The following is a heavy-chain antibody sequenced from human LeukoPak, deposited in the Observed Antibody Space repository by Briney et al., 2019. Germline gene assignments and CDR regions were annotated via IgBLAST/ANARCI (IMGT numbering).Heavy chain of an antibody. CDR3: ATQIAWGVGRFDY. J-gene: IGHJ4*02. V-gene: IGHV4-59*08. D-gene: IGHD3-10*01. CDR1: GGSISSYY. CDR2: MYYSGST. Sequence: PSETLSLTCTVSGGSISSYYWSWIRQPPGKRLEWIGYMYYSGSTNYNPSLKSRATISMDTSKNQFSLKLNSVTAADTAVYYCATQIAWGVGRFDYRGQGTLATVSA.